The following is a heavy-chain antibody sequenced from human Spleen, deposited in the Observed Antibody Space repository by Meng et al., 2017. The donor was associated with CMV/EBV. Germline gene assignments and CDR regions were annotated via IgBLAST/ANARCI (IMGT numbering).Heavy chain of an antibody. CDR3: AREDRLHQILYLDY. CDR2: ISYSGRT. J-gene: IGHJ4*02. Sequence: GGSISSSDSYWVWIRQPPGKGLEWIGSISYSGRTYYKSSLKSRVTISVDTSRNQFSLKLTSVTAADTAVYYCAREDRLHQILYLDYWGQGTLVTVSS. V-gene: IGHV4-39*01. D-gene: IGHD2-21*01. CDR1: GGSISSSDSY.